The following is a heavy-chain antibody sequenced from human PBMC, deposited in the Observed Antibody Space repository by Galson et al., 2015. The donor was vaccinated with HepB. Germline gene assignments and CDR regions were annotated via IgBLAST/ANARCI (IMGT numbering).Heavy chain of an antibody. CDR3: ARREGSTWFPGSGYFDL. J-gene: IGHJ2*01. CDR2: INTFGNEI. V-gene: IGHV3-74*03. D-gene: IGHD2-2*01. Sequence: SLRLSCAASGFRFGNYWMHWVRRVPGKGLEWISRINTFGNEIKYADSVRGRFATSRDNAKNILYLQMYSLGAEDTGLYYCARREGSTWFPGSGYFDLWGRGSLVTVSS. CDR1: GFRFGNYW.